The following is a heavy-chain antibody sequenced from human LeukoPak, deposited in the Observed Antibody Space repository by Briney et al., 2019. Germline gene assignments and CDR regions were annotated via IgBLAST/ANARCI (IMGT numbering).Heavy chain of an antibody. V-gene: IGHV4-34*01. Sequence: NPSETLSLTCAVYGGSFSGYYWSWIRQPPGKGLEWIGEINHSGSTNYNPSLKSRVTISVDTSKNQFSLKLSSVTAADTAVYYCARRRGGQDYWGQGTLVTVSS. CDR2: INHSGST. J-gene: IGHJ4*02. D-gene: IGHD3-10*01. CDR3: ARRRGGQDY. CDR1: GGSFSGYY.